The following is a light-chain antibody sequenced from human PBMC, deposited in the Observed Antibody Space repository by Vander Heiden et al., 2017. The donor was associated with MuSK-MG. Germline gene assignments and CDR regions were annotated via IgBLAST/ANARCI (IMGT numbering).Light chain of an antibody. V-gene: IGLV3-21*02. J-gene: IGLJ2*01. Sequence: SYVLTQPPSVSVAPGQTARITCGGNNVARMSVHWYQQNPGQAPVLVVYDDTDRPSGIPERFSGSKSGNTATLTISSVETGEEADFYCQVWNGDGDQLVFGGGTKLTVL. CDR1: NVARMS. CDR2: DDT. CDR3: QVWNGDGDQLV.